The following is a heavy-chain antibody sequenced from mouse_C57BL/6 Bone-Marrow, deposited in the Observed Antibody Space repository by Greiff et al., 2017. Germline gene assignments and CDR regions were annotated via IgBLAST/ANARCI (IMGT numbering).Heavy chain of an antibody. D-gene: IGHD1-1*01. CDR3: ARGGIYGSSPFYAMDY. CDR2: IDPSDSYT. Sequence: QVQLQQPGAELVKPGASVKLSCKASGYTFTSYWMQWVKQRPGQGLEWIGEIDPSDSYTNYNQKFKGKATLTVDTSSSTAYMQLSSLTSEDSAVYYCARGGIYGSSPFYAMDYWGQGTSVTVSS. V-gene: IGHV1-50*01. CDR1: GYTFTSYW. J-gene: IGHJ4*01.